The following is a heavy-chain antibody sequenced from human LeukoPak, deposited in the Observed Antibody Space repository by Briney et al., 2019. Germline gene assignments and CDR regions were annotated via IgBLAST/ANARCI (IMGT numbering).Heavy chain of an antibody. J-gene: IGHJ4*02. CDR3: GRAGYYRVDY. D-gene: IGHD2/OR15-2a*01. V-gene: IGHV3-23*01. CDR1: GFSFSNWA. Sequence: GGSLRLSCAASGFSFSNWAMSWVRQAPGKGLEWVSGFTRNDETTSYADSVKGRFTISRDNARNTLYLQMNSLRAEDTAVYYCGRAGYYRVDYWGQGTLVTVSS. CDR2: FTRNDETT.